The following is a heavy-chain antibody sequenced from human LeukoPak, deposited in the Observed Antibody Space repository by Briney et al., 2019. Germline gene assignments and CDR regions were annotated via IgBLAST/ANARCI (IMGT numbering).Heavy chain of an antibody. CDR1: GGSISNNNW. CDR3: VRDSVAAPPYFDY. D-gene: IGHD6-19*01. J-gene: IGHJ4*02. CDR2: IYHSGGT. V-gene: IGHV4-4*02. Sequence: SETLSLTCTVSGGSISNNNWWSWVRQSPGEGLEWIAEIYHSGGTNYNPAPKSRVTISVDKSKNQFSLRLSSVTAADTAVYYCVRDSVAAPPYFDYWGQGTLVTVSS.